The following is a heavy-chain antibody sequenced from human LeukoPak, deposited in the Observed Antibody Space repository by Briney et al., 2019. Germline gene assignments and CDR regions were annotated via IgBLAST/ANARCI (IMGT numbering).Heavy chain of an antibody. CDR2: ISSSGSTI. V-gene: IGHV3-11*01. Sequence: GGSLRLSCAASGFTFSDYYMSWIRQAPGKGLEWVSYISSSGSTIYYADSVKGRFTISRDNAKNSLYLQMNSLRAEDTAVYYCANAFGELLYDAFDIWGQGTMVTVSS. CDR3: ANAFGELLYDAFDI. CDR1: GFTFSDYY. J-gene: IGHJ3*02. D-gene: IGHD3-10*01.